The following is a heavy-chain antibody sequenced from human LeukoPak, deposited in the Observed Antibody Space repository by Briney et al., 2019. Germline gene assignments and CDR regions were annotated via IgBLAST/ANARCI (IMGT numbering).Heavy chain of an antibody. D-gene: IGHD6-19*01. V-gene: IGHV3-53*04. Sequence: PGGSLRLSCAASGFTVSSNYMNWVRQAPGKGLEWVSVIYSGGSTYYADSVKGRFTISRHNSKNTLYLQMNSLRAEDTAVYYCAKVSGWSWFDYWGQGTLVTVSS. CDR1: GFTVSSNY. J-gene: IGHJ4*02. CDR2: IYSGGST. CDR3: AKVSGWSWFDY.